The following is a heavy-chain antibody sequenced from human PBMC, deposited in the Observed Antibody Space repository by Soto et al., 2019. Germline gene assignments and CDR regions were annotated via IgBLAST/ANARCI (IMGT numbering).Heavy chain of an antibody. CDR3: VRSQSAAYHA. Sequence: EVQLVESGGGLVQPGGSLTLSCAASGFTFSSFWMTWVRQAPGKGLEWVANIKQDGSAKNYVDSVEGRFTVSRDNAKNSLYLQMNSLRVEDTGVYYCVRSQSAAYHAWGQGTMVIVSS. D-gene: IGHD3-3*01. V-gene: IGHV3-7*01. J-gene: IGHJ3*01. CDR1: GFTFSSFW. CDR2: IKQDGSAK.